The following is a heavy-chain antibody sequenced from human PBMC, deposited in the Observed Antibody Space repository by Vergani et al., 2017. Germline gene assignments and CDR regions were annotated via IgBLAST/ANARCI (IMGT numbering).Heavy chain of an antibody. J-gene: IGHJ4*02. CDR3: ARDQYSSSAIDY. V-gene: IGHV3-33*01. Sequence: QVQLVESGGGVVQPGRSLRLSCAASGFTFSSYGMHWVRQAPGKGLEWVAVIWYDGSNKYYADSVKGRFTISRDNSKNTLYLQMNSRRAEDTAVYYCARDQYSSSAIDYWGQGTLVTVSS. D-gene: IGHD6-6*01. CDR2: IWYDGSNK. CDR1: GFTFSSYG.